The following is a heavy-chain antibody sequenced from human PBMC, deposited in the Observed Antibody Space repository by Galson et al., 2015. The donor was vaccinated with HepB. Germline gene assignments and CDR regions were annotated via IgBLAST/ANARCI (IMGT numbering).Heavy chain of an antibody. CDR1: GFTFSNYS. V-gene: IGHV3-21*01. J-gene: IGHJ4*02. CDR3: TRGPSSGWYVDY. D-gene: IGHD6-19*01. CDR2: ISISTGYI. Sequence: SLRLSCAASGFTFSNYSMNWVRQAPGKGLEWVSSISISTGYIYYADSVKGRFTFSRDNAKNSLYLQMNSLRDEDTAVYFCTRGPSSGWYVDYWGQGTQVTVSS.